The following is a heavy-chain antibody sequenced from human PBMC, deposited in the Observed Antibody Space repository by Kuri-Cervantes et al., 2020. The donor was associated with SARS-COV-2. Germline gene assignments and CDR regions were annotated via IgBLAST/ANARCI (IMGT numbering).Heavy chain of an antibody. CDR2: ISSSSSQR. J-gene: IGHJ2*01. CDR1: GSTFSTYS. V-gene: IGHV3-21*01. Sequence: GESLKISCAASGSTFSTYSMTWVRQAPGKGLEWVSSISSSSSQRYYVDSVKGRFTISRDNAKNSLYLQMNSLRAEDTAVYYCARDERDYDFWSGYYKDENWYFDLWGRGTLVTVSS. D-gene: IGHD3-3*01. CDR3: ARDERDYDFWSGYYKDENWYFDL.